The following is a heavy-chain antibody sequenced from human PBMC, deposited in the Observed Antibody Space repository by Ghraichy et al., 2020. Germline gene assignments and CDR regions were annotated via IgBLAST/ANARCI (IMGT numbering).Heavy chain of an antibody. CDR3: GIKAPYDSVDY. Sequence: ESLNISCAVYGGSFSGYFWSWIRQPPGKGLEWIGEIDHGGSTIYNPSLKSRVTISVDTSKNQFSLKLSSVAAADTAVYYCGIKAPYDSVDYWGQGTLVIGSS. CDR2: IDHGGST. CDR1: GGSFSGYF. V-gene: IGHV4-34*01. D-gene: IGHD5-12*01. J-gene: IGHJ4*02.